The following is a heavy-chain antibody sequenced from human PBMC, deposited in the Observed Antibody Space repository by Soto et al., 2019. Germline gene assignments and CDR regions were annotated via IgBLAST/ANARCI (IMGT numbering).Heavy chain of an antibody. J-gene: IGHJ4*02. V-gene: IGHV1-2*04. CDR3: ARDRSLKYYYDSSGYLFDY. D-gene: IGHD3-22*01. CDR1: GYTITSHG. CDR2: INPNSGGT. Sequence: ASVKVSCKASGYTITSHGISWVRQAPGQGLEWMGWINPNSGGTNYAQKFQGWVTMTRDTSISTAYMELSRLRSDDTAVYYCARDRSLKYYYDSSGYLFDYWGQGTLVTVSS.